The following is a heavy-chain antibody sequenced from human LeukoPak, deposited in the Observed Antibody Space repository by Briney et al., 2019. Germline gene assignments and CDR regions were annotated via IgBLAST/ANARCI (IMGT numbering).Heavy chain of an antibody. J-gene: IGHJ5*02. Sequence: SGTLSLTCAVSGGSISSSSYYWGWIRQPPGKGLEWIGSIYYSGSTYYNPSLKSRVTISVDTSKNQFSLKLSSVTAADTAVYYCARAVAGIGTGFDPWGQGTLVTVSS. V-gene: IGHV4-39*07. CDR3: ARAVAGIGTGFDP. D-gene: IGHD6-19*01. CDR1: GGSISSSSYY. CDR2: IYYSGST.